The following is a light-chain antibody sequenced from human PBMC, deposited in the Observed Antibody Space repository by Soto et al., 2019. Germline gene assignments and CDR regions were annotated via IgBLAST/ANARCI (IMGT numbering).Light chain of an antibody. CDR2: KAS. J-gene: IGKJ2*01. Sequence: DIQMTQSPSTLSASVGDRVTITCRASQSISSWLAWYQQKPGKAPKLLIYKASSLKSGVPSRCSGSGSGTEFTLTISSLQSDDFATYYCQHRDTFGQGTKLDIK. CDR1: QSISSW. V-gene: IGKV1-5*03. CDR3: QHRDT.